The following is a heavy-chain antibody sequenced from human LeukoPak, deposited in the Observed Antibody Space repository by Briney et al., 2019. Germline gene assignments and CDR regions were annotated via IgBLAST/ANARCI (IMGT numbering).Heavy chain of an antibody. CDR2: IGTAGNT. CDR3: ARSKSYSSGWTDFDC. V-gene: IGHV3-13*01. Sequence: GGSLRLSCAASGFTFSSHDMHWVRQPTGKGLEWVSVIGTAGNTYYTDSVKGRFTISRENAKNSLYLQMDNLRAEDTAVYYCARSKSYSSGWTDFDCWGQGTLVTVSS. J-gene: IGHJ4*02. D-gene: IGHD6-19*01. CDR1: GFTFSSHD.